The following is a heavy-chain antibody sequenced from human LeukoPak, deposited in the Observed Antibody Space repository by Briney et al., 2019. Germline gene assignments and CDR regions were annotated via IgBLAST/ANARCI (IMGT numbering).Heavy chain of an antibody. V-gene: IGHV3-48*03. CDR2: ISSSGSTI. Sequence: GGSLRLSCAASGFTFSSYEMNWVRQAPGKGLEWVSYISSSGSTIYYADSVKGRFTISRDNAKNSLYLQMNSLRAEDTAVYYCATSYGSGRRFDYWGQGTLVTVSS. CDR3: ATSYGSGRRFDY. J-gene: IGHJ4*02. D-gene: IGHD3-10*01. CDR1: GFTFSSYE.